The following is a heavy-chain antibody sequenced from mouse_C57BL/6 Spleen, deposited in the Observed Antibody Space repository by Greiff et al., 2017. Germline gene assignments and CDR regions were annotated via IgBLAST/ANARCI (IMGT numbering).Heavy chain of an antibody. V-gene: IGHV1-22*01. CDR2: INPNNGGT. D-gene: IGHD1-1*01. Sequence: EVQLQQSGPELVKPGASVKMSCKASGYTFTDYNMHWVKQSHGKSLEWIGYINPNNGGTSYNQKFKGKATLTVNKSSSTAYMELRSLTSEDSAVYYCARPHYGSSYRAFAYWGQGTLVTVSA. CDR1: GYTFTDYN. CDR3: ARPHYGSSYRAFAY. J-gene: IGHJ3*01.